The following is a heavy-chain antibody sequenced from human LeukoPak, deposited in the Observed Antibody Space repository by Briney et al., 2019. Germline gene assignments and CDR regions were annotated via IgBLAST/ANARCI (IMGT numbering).Heavy chain of an antibody. Sequence: PSETLSLTCTVSGGSISSSYWSWIRQPPGKGLEWIGYIYYSGSTNYNPSLKSRVAMSADTSKNQFSLNLSSVTAADTAVYYCARGPYSSRYDYWGQGTVVTVSS. CDR3: ARGPYSSRYDY. D-gene: IGHD6-13*01. J-gene: IGHJ4*02. CDR2: IYYSGST. V-gene: IGHV4-59*01. CDR1: GGSISSSY.